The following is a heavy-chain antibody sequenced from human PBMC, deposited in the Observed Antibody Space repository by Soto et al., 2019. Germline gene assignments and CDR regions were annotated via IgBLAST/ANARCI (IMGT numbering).Heavy chain of an antibody. V-gene: IGHV3-23*01. CDR2: ISGSGGST. CDR1: GFTFSSYA. J-gene: IGHJ6*02. Sequence: GGSLRLSCAASGFTFSSYAMSWVRQAPGKGLEWVSAISGSGGSTYYADSVKGRFTISRDNSKNTLYLQMNSLRAEDTAVYYCAKDRSSWVRGDPYYYYGMDVWGQGTTVTVSS. D-gene: IGHD3-10*01. CDR3: AKDRSSWVRGDPYYYYGMDV.